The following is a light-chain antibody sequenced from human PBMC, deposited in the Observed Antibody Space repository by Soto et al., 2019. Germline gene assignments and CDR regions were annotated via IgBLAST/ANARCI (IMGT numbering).Light chain of an antibody. CDR1: QSISSR. Sequence: DIQMTQSPSTLSASVGDRVTITCRASQSISSRLAWYQQKPGKAPKLLIYDASSLESGVPSRFSGSGSGTEFTLTISSLQPDDVAAYYCQQYNSYSHTFGQGTKLEIK. V-gene: IGKV1-5*01. J-gene: IGKJ2*01. CDR3: QQYNSYSHT. CDR2: DAS.